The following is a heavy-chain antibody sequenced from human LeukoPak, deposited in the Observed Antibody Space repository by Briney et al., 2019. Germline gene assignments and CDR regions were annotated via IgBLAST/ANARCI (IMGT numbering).Heavy chain of an antibody. CDR3: ARISPYYSSLDAFDI. CDR1: GYTFTSYA. Sequence: ASVKVSCKASGYTFTSYAMHWVRQAPGQRLEWMGWINAGNGNTKYSQKFQGRVTITRDTSASTAYMELSSLRSEDTAVYYCARISPYYSSLDAFDIWGQGTMVTVSS. V-gene: IGHV1-3*01. CDR2: INAGNGNT. D-gene: IGHD3-10*01. J-gene: IGHJ3*02.